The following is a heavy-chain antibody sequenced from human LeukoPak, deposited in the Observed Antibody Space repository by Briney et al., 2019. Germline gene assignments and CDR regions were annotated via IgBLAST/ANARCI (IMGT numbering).Heavy chain of an antibody. D-gene: IGHD3-16*01. V-gene: IGHV3-74*01. CDR1: GFTFSNYW. CDR2: INGDGSST. Sequence: GGGLRLSCAGSGFTFSNYWMDWVGQAPWKGLVWVSRINGDGSSTNYAGSVKGRFTISRDNAKNTVNLQMNSLRAEDTAVYYCARDWFGIESWGQGTLVTVSS. J-gene: IGHJ4*02. CDR3: ARDWFGIES.